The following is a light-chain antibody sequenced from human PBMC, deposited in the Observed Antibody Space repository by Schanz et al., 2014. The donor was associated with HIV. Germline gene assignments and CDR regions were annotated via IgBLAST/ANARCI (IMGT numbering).Light chain of an antibody. J-gene: IGLJ2*01. CDR1: SSNIGAGYD. V-gene: IGLV1-40*01. CDR2: DNT. CDR3: ATWDISLNGPV. Sequence: QSVLTQPPSVSGAPGQRVTISCTGSSSNIGAGYDVHWYQLLPGTAPKLLIFDNTNRPSGVPDRFSGSRSGTSASLGISGLRSEDEADYYCATWDISLNGPVFGGGTQLTVL.